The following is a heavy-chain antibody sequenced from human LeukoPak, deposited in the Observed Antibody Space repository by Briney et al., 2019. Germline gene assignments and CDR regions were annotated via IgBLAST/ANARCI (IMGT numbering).Heavy chain of an antibody. J-gene: IGHJ4*02. CDR1: GGSISSSSYY. Sequence: PSETLSLTCTVSGGSISSSSYYWGWIRQPPGKGLEWIGSIYYSGSTYYNPSLKSRVTISVDTSKNQFSLKLSSVTAADTAVYYCARLKRSKKDIAVAGTHFDYWSQGTLVTVS. V-gene: IGHV4-39*01. D-gene: IGHD6-19*01. CDR3: ARLKRSKKDIAVAGTHFDY. CDR2: IYYSGST.